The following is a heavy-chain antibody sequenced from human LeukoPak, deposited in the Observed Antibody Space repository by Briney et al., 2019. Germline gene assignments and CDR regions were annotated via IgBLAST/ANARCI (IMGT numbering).Heavy chain of an antibody. D-gene: IGHD7-27*01. CDR1: RYTFTGYY. J-gene: IGHJ4*02. CDR3: ARVKLGSSDY. Sequence: ASVKVSCKASRYTFTGYYMHWVRQAPGQGLEWMGWINPNSGGTNYAQKIQGRVTLTRDTPISTAYMELSRLRSDDTAVYYCARVKLGSSDYWGQGTLVTVSS. V-gene: IGHV1-2*02. CDR2: INPNSGGT.